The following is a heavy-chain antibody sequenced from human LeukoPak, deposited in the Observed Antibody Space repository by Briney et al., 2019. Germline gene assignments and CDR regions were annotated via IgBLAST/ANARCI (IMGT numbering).Heavy chain of an antibody. V-gene: IGHV3-66*04. D-gene: IGHD4-17*01. Sequence: GGSLRLSCAASGFTVSSNYMSWVRQAPGKGLEWVSVIYSGGSTYYADSVKGRFTISRDNSKNTLYLQMNSLRAEDTAVYYCAGHYGADYYGMDVWGQGTTVTVSS. CDR3: AGHYGADYYGMDV. CDR1: GFTVSSNY. J-gene: IGHJ6*02. CDR2: IYSGGST.